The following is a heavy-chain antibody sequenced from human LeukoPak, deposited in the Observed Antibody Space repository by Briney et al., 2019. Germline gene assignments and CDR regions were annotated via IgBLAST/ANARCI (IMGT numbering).Heavy chain of an antibody. CDR1: GGSFSGYY. V-gene: IGHV4-34*01. D-gene: IGHD3-9*01. J-gene: IGHJ4*02. CDR2: INHSGST. CDR3: ARLYYDILTGYYPYFDY. Sequence: PSETLSLTCAVYGGSFSGYYWSWIRQPPGKGLEWIGEINHSGSTNYNPSLKSRVTISVDTSKNQFSLKLSSVTAADTAVYYCARLYYDILTGYYPYFDYWGQGTLVTVSS.